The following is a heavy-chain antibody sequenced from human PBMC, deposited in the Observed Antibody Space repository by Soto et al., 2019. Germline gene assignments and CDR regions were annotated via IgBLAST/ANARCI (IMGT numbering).Heavy chain of an antibody. Sequence: SETLSLTCTVSDDSISLYYRSWIRQPPGKRLEWIGFIDYSGTTKYSPSLKSRVTISLDTSKNQFSLNLSSVTAADTAVYFCARGSRNWPEDYYFDLWGQGTLVTVSS. CDR1: DDSISLYY. D-gene: IGHD6-13*01. V-gene: IGHV4-59*01. J-gene: IGHJ4*02. CDR3: ARGSRNWPEDYYFDL. CDR2: IDYSGTT.